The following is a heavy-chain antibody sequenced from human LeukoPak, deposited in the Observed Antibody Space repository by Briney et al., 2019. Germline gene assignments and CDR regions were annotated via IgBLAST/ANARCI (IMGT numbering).Heavy chain of an antibody. CDR1: GYTLTELS. V-gene: IGHV1-24*01. J-gene: IGHJ3*02. D-gene: IGHD1-26*01. CDR2: FDPEDGET. Sequence: GASVKVSCKVSGYTLTELSMHWVRQAPGKGLEWMGGFDPEDGETIYVQKFQGRVTMTEDTSTDTAYMELSSLRSEDTAVYYCATGGLREHGQWELLDAFDIWGQGTMVTVSS. CDR3: ATGGLREHGQWELLDAFDI.